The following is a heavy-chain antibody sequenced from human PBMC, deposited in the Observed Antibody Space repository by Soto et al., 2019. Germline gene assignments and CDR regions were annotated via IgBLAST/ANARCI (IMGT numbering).Heavy chain of an antibody. CDR1: EFNFGVFG. CDR3: AKNSHKWELNCYYGMDV. Sequence: QVQLVESGGGVVQSGRSLRLSCTASEFNFGVFGMHWVRQAPGKGLEWVAVISYDGSNIYYGDSVKGRFTISRDNSKNTRFLQMNSLRTEDSAIYYCAKNSHKWELNCYYGMDVWGQGTTVTVSS. J-gene: IGHJ6*02. V-gene: IGHV3-33*03. D-gene: IGHD1-26*01. CDR2: ISYDGSNI.